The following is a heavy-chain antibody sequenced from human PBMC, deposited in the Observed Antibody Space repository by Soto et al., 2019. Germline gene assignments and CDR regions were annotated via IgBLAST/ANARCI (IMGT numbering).Heavy chain of an antibody. CDR1: GGSFTYT. D-gene: IGHD5-18*01. Sequence: SVKVSCKASGGSFTYTLSWVRQAPGQGLEWMGGIVPIFGTTNYAQKFQGRVTITADESTKTAYMELSTLRSEDTAVYYCARLHSHGTYGMDVWGQGTTVTVSS. CDR2: IVPIFGTT. V-gene: IGHV1-69*13. J-gene: IGHJ6*02. CDR3: ARLHSHGTYGMDV.